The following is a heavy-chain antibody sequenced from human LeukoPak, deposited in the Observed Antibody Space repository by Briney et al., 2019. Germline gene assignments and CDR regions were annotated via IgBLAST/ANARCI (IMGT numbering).Heavy chain of an antibody. D-gene: IGHD6-25*01. CDR1: GYTFTGYY. J-gene: IGHJ4*02. Sequence: GASVKVSCKASGYTFTGYYMHWVRQAPGQGLEWMGWINPDSGGTNYAQKFQGRVTMTRDTSISTAYMELSRLRSDDTAVYYCARVSWEYSSGVVDYWGQGTLVTVSS. CDR3: ARVSWEYSSGVVDY. V-gene: IGHV1-2*02. CDR2: INPDSGGT.